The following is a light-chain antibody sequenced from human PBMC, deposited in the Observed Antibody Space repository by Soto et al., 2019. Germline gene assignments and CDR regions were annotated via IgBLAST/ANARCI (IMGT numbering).Light chain of an antibody. Sequence: EIVLTQFPATWYSLLRETATLSCRTSQTVGTYLAWNQQKPGQAPSLLISDASNRATGVPTRFSGSGSGTDFTLTISSVEPEDFAVYFCQQRNNWPRITFGQGTRLEIK. CDR1: QTVGTY. CDR3: QQRNNWPRIT. V-gene: IGKV3-11*01. CDR2: DAS. J-gene: IGKJ5*01.